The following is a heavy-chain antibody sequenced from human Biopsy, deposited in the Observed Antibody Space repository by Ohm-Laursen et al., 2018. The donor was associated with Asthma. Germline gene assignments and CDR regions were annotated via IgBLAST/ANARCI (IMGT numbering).Heavy chain of an antibody. CDR1: GYSLTDLS. CDR3: ASDFPKDYVRYNFQF. Sequence: SVKVSCKISGYSLTDLSMHWVRQAPGQGLEWMGGHGHEEGGTVSARRFQGRVTMTEDTPTDTAYMELSSLSSDDTAVYYCASDFPKDYVRYNFQFWGQGTLVTVSS. D-gene: IGHD4-17*01. V-gene: IGHV1-24*01. J-gene: IGHJ4*02. CDR2: HGHEEGGT.